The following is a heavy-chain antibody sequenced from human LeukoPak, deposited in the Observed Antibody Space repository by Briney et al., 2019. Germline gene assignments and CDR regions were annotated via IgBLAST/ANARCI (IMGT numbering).Heavy chain of an antibody. V-gene: IGHV3-15*01. CDR1: GFTFSNAW. Sequence: PGGALRLSCAASGFTFSNAWRSCVRQAPWKGVEGVGRIKSKTDGGTTDYAGPVKGRFTISRDDSKNTLYLQMNSLKTEDTAVYYCTTVSIVLSGYFDYWGQGTVVSV. CDR2: IKSKTDGGTT. CDR3: TTVSIVLSGYFDY. D-gene: IGHD2/OR15-2a*01. J-gene: IGHJ4*02.